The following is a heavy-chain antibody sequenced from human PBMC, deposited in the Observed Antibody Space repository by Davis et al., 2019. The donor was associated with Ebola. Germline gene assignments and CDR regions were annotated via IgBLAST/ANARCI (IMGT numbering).Heavy chain of an antibody. CDR2: IYYSGCT. V-gene: IGHV4-59*01. D-gene: IGHD3-3*01. CDR1: GGSITSYY. CDR3: ARVGYDFWSGYLSNNWFDP. J-gene: IGHJ5*02. Sequence: MPSETLSLTCTVSGGSITSYYWSWIRQAPGKGLEWIGHIYYSGCTNYNPSLKSRVTIPVDTSKNQFSLKLTSVTAADTAVYYCARVGYDFWSGYLSNNWFDPWGQGTLVTVSS.